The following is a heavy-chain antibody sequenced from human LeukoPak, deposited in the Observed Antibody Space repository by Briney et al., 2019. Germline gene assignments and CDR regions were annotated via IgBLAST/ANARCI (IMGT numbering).Heavy chain of an antibody. V-gene: IGHV4-39*07. CDR3: ARDSSPGIAAAGTGIDY. D-gene: IGHD6-13*01. CDR2: FYYSGST. Sequence: PSETVSLTCTVSGDSISSSTYYWGWIRQPPGKGLEWIGAFYYSGSTYYNPSLKSRVTISVDTSKNQFSLKLTSVTAADTAVYYCARDSSPGIAAAGTGIDYWGQGTLVTVSS. CDR1: GDSISSSTYY. J-gene: IGHJ4*02.